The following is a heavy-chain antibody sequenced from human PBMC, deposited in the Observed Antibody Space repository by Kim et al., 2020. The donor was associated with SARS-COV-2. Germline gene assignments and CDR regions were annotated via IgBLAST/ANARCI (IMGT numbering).Heavy chain of an antibody. J-gene: IGHJ4*02. V-gene: IGHV3-23*01. Sequence: GGSLRLSCAASGFTFSSYAMSWVRQAPGKGLEWVSAISGSGGSTYYADSVKGRFTISRDNSKNTLYLQMNSLRAEDTAVYYCAKGAGYSSGWGYYFDYWGQGTLVTVSS. D-gene: IGHD6-19*01. CDR3: AKGAGYSSGWGYYFDY. CDR2: ISGSGGST. CDR1: GFTFSSYA.